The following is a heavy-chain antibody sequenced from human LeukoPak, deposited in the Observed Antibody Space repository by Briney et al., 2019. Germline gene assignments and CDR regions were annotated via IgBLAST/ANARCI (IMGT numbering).Heavy chain of an antibody. Sequence: ASVKVSCKVSGYTLTELSMHWVRQAPGKGLEWMGGFDPGDGETIYAQKFQGRVTMTEDTSTDTAYMELSSLRSEDTAVYYCATARWDIVVVPAAIWFDPWGQGTLVTVSS. CDR1: GYTLTELS. J-gene: IGHJ5*02. V-gene: IGHV1-24*01. D-gene: IGHD2-2*01. CDR3: ATARWDIVVVPAAIWFDP. CDR2: FDPGDGET.